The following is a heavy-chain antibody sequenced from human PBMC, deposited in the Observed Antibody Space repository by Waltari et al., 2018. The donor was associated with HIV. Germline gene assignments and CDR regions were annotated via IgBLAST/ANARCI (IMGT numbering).Heavy chain of an antibody. CDR3: AKRGTEKRGSGWGIGF. Sequence: QVRLMESGGAVVQPGGSLRLSCITSGYDFGSFGMYWVRQAPGKTLEWVSFINFDGNIEYYSDCVKGRVTTSRDNVKRMLFLQMTNLKSEDSALYYCAKRGTEKRGSGWGIGFWGRGSLVTVSS. V-gene: IGHV3-30*02. J-gene: IGHJ4*02. CDR2: INFDGNIE. D-gene: IGHD6-19*01. CDR1: GYDFGSFG.